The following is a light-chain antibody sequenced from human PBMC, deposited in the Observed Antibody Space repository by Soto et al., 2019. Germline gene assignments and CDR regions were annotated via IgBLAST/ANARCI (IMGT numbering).Light chain of an antibody. J-gene: IGLJ2*01. CDR1: SSDIGSYNL. CDR3: SSYAGSNVLAV. V-gene: IGLV2-23*01. CDR2: EGS. Sequence: QSALTQPGSVSGSPGQSITISCSGTSSDIGSYNLVSWYQQHPGKAPKVIIFEGSRLPSGVSSRFSGSKSGNTASLTISGLRPEDEADYYCSSYAGSNVLAVFGGGTKVTVL.